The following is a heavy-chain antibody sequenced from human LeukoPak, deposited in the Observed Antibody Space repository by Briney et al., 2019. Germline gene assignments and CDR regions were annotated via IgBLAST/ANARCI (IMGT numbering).Heavy chain of an antibody. V-gene: IGHV3-7*01. CDR3: VKDPAYYDTPGGGYYFDY. CDR2: RKEGGTET. Sequence: LGXSCAATGXMXXNNXMSRVRLAPGKGLXWVAXRKEGGTETYYVDSVKGRFTISRDNSKNTLYLQMSSLRAEDTAVYYCVKDPAYYDTPGGGYYFDYWGQGTLVTVSS. CDR1: GXMXXNNX. D-gene: IGHD3-9*01. J-gene: IGHJ4*02.